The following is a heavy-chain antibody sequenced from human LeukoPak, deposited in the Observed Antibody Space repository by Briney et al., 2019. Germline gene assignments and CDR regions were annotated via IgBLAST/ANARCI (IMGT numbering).Heavy chain of an antibody. CDR2: IYSSGST. D-gene: IGHD4-11*01. CDR1: GASISGSNYY. J-gene: IGHJ4*02. V-gene: IGHV4-39*07. CDR3: ARDDYSNYPFDY. Sequence: SETLSLTCAVSGASISGSNYYWGWIRQPPGKGLEWIGNIYSSGSTNYNPSLKSRVTISVDTSKNQFSLKLSSVTAADTAVYYCARDDYSNYPFDYWGQGTLVTVSS.